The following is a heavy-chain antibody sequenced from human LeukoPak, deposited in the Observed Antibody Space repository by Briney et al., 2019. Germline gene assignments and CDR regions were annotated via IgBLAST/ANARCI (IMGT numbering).Heavy chain of an antibody. CDR3: AIPPEDYSDYHHYGMDV. CDR1: GFTFSNYA. D-gene: IGHD4-11*01. Sequence: GGSLRLSCAASGFTFSNYAMHWVRQAPGKGLEWVAIISYDGSNKYYADSVKGRFTISRDNSKNTVYLQMNSLRAEDTAVYYCAIPPEDYSDYHHYGMDVWGQGTTVTVSS. J-gene: IGHJ6*02. CDR2: ISYDGSNK. V-gene: IGHV3-30*04.